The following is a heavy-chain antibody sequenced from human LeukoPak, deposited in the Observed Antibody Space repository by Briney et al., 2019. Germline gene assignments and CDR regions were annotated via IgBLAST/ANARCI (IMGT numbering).Heavy chain of an antibody. D-gene: IGHD2-15*01. J-gene: IGHJ4*02. CDR3: ARELHGGHVSRFDY. CDR2: TYYRSKWYN. Sequence: SQTLSLTCAISGDSVSSDRVTWNWLRQSPSRGLEWLGRTYYRSKWYNDYADFVSGRITVNADTTKSQVSLQLNYVTPEDAAVYYCARELHGGHVSRFDYWGQGTLVTVSS. V-gene: IGHV6-1*01. CDR1: GDSVSSDRVT.